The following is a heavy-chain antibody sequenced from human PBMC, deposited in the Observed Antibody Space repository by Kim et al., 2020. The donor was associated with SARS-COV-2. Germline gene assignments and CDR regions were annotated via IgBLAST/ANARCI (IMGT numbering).Heavy chain of an antibody. CDR1: GGSISSSSYY. J-gene: IGHJ6*02. CDR3: ARQGEVYGMDV. V-gene: IGHV4-39*01. CDR2: IYYSGST. D-gene: IGHD3-16*01. Sequence: SETLSLTCTVSGGSISSSSYYWGWIRQPPGKGLEWIGSIYYSGSTYYNPSLKSRVTISVDTSKNQFSLKLSSVTAADTAVYYCARQGEVYGMDVWGQGTTVTVSS.